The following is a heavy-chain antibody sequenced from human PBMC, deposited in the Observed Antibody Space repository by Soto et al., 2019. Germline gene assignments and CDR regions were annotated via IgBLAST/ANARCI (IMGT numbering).Heavy chain of an antibody. Sequence: GESLKISCKGSGYSFTSYWIGWVRQMPGKGLEWMGIIYPGDSNTKYSPSFQGQVTISAGKSISTAYPQWSSLRASDTAMYYCARLDSGSYPYYYYYGMDVWGQGTTVTVS. D-gene: IGHD1-26*01. J-gene: IGHJ6*02. V-gene: IGHV5-51*01. CDR1: GYSFTSYW. CDR3: ARLDSGSYPYYYYYGMDV. CDR2: IYPGDSNT.